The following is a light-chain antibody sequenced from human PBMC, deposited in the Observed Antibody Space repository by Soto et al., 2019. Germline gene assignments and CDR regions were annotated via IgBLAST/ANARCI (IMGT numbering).Light chain of an antibody. CDR2: DAS. V-gene: IGKV3-11*01. J-gene: IGKJ4*01. CDR1: QSVSSY. Sequence: EIVLTQSPATLSLSPGERATLSCRASQSVSSYLAWYQQKPGQAPRLLIYDASNRATGIPARFSGSGSGTDFHLTISSLEPEDFGVYYCQQRSNWPRLTFGGGTKLEIK. CDR3: QQRSNWPRLT.